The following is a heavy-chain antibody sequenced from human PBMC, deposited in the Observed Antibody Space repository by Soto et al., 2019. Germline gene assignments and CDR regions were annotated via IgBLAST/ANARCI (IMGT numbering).Heavy chain of an antibody. D-gene: IGHD3-10*01. CDR1: GGSISSSKW. CDR2: IYHSGST. J-gene: IGHJ4*02. Sequence: SETLSLTCGVSGGSISSSKWWTWVRQPPGKGPEWIGEIYHSGSTNYNPSLTSRVTISLDKSNNQFSLTLTSVTAADTAVYYCAGVGGFGATTIDYWGQGTLVTVSS. V-gene: IGHV4-4*02. CDR3: AGVGGFGATTIDY.